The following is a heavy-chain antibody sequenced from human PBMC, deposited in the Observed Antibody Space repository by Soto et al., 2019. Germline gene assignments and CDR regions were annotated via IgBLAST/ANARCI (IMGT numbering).Heavy chain of an antibody. J-gene: IGHJ6*03. CDR2: ISAYNGNT. CDR1: GYTFTSYG. V-gene: IGHV1-18*01. D-gene: IGHD3-10*01. CDR3: ARVFFYGSGSFNYYYYMDV. Sequence: GASVKVSCKASGYTFTSYGISWVRQAPGQGLEWMGWISAYNGNTNYAQKLQGRVTMTTDTSTSTAYMELRSLRSDDTAVYYCARVFFYGSGSFNYYYYMDVWGKGTTVTVSS.